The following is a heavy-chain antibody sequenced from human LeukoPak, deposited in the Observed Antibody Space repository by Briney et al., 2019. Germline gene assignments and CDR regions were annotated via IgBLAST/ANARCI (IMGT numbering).Heavy chain of an antibody. CDR3: ARSGTVTTWNY. Sequence: SETLSLTCTVSGGSISSGGYYWSWIREHPGKGLEWIGCIYYSGTTYYHPSLTSRVAISVDTSKNQFSLKLSAVTAADTAVYYCARSGTVTTWNYWGQGTLVTVSS. D-gene: IGHD4-17*01. J-gene: IGHJ4*02. CDR2: IYYSGTT. V-gene: IGHV4-31*03. CDR1: GGSISSGGYY.